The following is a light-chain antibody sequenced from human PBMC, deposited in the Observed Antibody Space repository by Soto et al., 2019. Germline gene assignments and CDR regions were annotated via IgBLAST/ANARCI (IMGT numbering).Light chain of an antibody. V-gene: IGKV3-15*01. CDR3: QNYNSYSEA. J-gene: IGKJ1*01. Sequence: EIVMTQSPATLSVSPGESVTLSCRASQSVGSNLAWYQQKTGLAPRVLIYDESTRATVIPDRFSGSGSGTELTLTISRLQPDDFATYYCQNYNSYSEAFGQGTKVDIK. CDR2: DES. CDR1: QSVGSN.